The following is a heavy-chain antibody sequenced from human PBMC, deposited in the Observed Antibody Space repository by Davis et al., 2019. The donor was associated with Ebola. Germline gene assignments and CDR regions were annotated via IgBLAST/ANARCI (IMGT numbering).Heavy chain of an antibody. V-gene: IGHV3-30*02. J-gene: IGHJ4*02. CDR1: GFTFNIFD. D-gene: IGHD6-6*01. CDR3: TTSTFGSSRTYYFDY. Sequence: GGSLRLSCAASGFTFNIFDMHWVRQAPGRGLEWVAFVRSHGSDDHYADSVKGRFTISRDNSKNTLYLQMNSLKTEDTAVYYCTTSTFGSSRTYYFDYWGQGTLVTVSS. CDR2: VRSHGSDD.